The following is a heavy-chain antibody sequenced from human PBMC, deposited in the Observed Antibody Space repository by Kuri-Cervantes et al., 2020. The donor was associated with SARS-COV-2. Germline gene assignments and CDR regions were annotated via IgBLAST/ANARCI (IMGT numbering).Heavy chain of an antibody. J-gene: IGHJ4*02. CDR1: GFTFSSYS. D-gene: IGHD6-19*01. V-gene: IGHV3-48*01. CDR2: ISSSSSTI. CDR3: ARDPWLGHGQYYFDY. Sequence: GESLKISCAASGFTFSSYSMNWVRQAPGRRLEWVSYISSSSSTIYYADSVKGRFTISRDNAKNSLYLQMNSLRAEVTAVYYCARDPWLGHGQYYFDYWGQGTLVTVSS.